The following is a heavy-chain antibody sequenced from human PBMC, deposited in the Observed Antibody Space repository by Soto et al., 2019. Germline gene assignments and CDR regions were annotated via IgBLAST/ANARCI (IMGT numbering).Heavy chain of an antibody. Sequence: GASVKVSCKASGGIFSSYVISWVRQAPGQGLEWMGGIIDIFDEANYAQKFQGRLTITADESTSTSYMELSSLRSDDTAVYYCLRDRRTRTSSPGADYYYYYGMDVWGQGTTVTVSS. J-gene: IGHJ6*02. CDR1: GGIFSSYV. V-gene: IGHV1-69*13. CDR2: IIDIFDEA. D-gene: IGHD3-10*01. CDR3: LRDRRTRTSSPGADYYYYYGMDV.